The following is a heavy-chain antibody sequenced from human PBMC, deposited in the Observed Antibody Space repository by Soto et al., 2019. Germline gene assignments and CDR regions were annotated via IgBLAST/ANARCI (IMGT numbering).Heavy chain of an antibody. D-gene: IGHD3-10*01. CDR2: IGAYNGNT. V-gene: IGHV1-18*04. J-gene: IGHJ5*02. CDR1: GYTFTTYG. Sequence: ASVKVSCKISGYTFTTYGVSWVRQAPGQGLEWMGWIGAYNGNTNYAQKLQGRVTMTTDTSTSTAYMELRGLRSDDTAVYYCARDRYYYGSGSYYISWFDPWGQGTLVTVSS. CDR3: ARDRYYYGSGSYYISWFDP.